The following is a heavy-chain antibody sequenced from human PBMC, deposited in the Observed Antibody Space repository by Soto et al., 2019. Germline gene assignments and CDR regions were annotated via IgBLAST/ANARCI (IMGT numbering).Heavy chain of an antibody. J-gene: IGHJ4*02. CDR2: IKPTGGST. Sequence: QVQLVQSGAEVKKPGASVKVSCKASGDTFTSDDYYIHWVRQAPGQGLEWMGMIKPTGGSTSFAQRFQGRVNMTRDTSTSTVYMELSSLKSEDTDVYYCATGQWPPSRNYFGGQGTLVTVSS. CDR1: GDTFTSDDYY. D-gene: IGHD1-7*01. CDR3: ATGQWPPSRNYF. V-gene: IGHV1-46*01.